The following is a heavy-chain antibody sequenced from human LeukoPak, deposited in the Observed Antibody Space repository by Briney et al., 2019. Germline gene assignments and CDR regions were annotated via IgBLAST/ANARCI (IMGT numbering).Heavy chain of an antibody. J-gene: IGHJ4*02. CDR2: IKQDGSEK. CDR1: GFTFSSYW. Sequence: GGSLRLSCAASGFTFSSYWMSWVRQAPGKGLEWVANIKQDGSEKYYVDSVKGRFTISRDNAKNSLYLQMNSLRAEDTAVYYCARDLSLAVAATSLDYWGQGTLVTVSS. V-gene: IGHV3-7*01. D-gene: IGHD6-19*01. CDR3: ARDLSLAVAATSLDY.